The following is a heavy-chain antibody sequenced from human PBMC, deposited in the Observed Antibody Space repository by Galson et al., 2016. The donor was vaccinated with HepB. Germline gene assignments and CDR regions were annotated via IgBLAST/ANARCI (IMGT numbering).Heavy chain of an antibody. CDR2: IIPIFGTT. CDR3: ATELAPITFGEVIVHDYFDY. D-gene: IGHD3-16*02. V-gene: IGHV1-69*13. J-gene: IGHJ4*02. CDR1: GGTFSSYA. Sequence: SVKVSCKASGGTFSSYAITWVRQAPGQGLEWMGGIIPIFGTTNYAQKFQGRVTITADESTTTAYMELSSLRSEDTAMYYCATELAPITFGEVIVHDYFDYWGQGTLVTVSP.